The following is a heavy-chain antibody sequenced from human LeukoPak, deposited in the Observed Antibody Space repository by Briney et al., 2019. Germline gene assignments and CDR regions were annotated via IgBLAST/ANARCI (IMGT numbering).Heavy chain of an antibody. CDR1: GFTFSSYG. D-gene: IGHD3-10*01. CDR3: AKGARITMVRGVIIPDFDY. V-gene: IGHV3-23*01. CDR2: ISGSGGST. Sequence: GGTLRLSCAASGFTFSSYGMSWVRQASGKGLEWVSAISGSGGSTYYADSVKGRFTISRDNSKNTLYLQMNSLRAEDTAVYYCAKGARITMVRGVIIPDFDYWGQGTLVTVSS. J-gene: IGHJ4*02.